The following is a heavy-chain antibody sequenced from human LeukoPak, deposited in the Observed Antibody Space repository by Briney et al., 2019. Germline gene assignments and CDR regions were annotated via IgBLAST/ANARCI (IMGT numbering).Heavy chain of an antibody. J-gene: IGHJ3*02. D-gene: IGHD3-22*01. CDR2: IFGSGGSA. V-gene: IGHV3-23*01. CDR1: GFTFNNYA. CDR3: AKVQRAYYYDSSGPDAFDI. Sequence: GGSLRLSCVASGFTFNNYAMYWVRQAPGKGLEWVSGIFGSGGSAHYADSVKGRFTISRDNSKNTLYLQMNSLRAEDTAVYYCAKVQRAYYYDSSGPDAFDIWGQGTMVTVSS.